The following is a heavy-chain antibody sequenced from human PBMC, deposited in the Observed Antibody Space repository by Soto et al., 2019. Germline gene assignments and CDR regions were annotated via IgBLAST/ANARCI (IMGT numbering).Heavy chain of an antibody. Sequence: QLQLQESGPGLVKPSETLSLTCTVSGGSISSSSYYWGWIRQPPGKGLEWIGSIYYSGSTYYNPSLKSRVTISVDTSKNQFSLKLSSVTAADTAVYYCARHNGPLRPYWFDPWGQGTLVTASS. CDR3: ARHNGPLRPYWFDP. V-gene: IGHV4-39*01. J-gene: IGHJ5*02. CDR2: IYYSGST. CDR1: GGSISSSSYY. D-gene: IGHD2-8*01.